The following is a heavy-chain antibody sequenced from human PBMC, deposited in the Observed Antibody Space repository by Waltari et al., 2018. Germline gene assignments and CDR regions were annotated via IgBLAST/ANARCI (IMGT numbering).Heavy chain of an antibody. CDR1: GGFISSYY. Sequence: QVQLQESGPGLVKPSETLSLTCTVSGGFISSYYCSWIRQPPGKGLEWIGYIYYSGSTNYNPSLKSRVTISVDTSKNQFSLKLSSVTAADTAVYYCAREDTAMNYWGQGTLVTVSS. D-gene: IGHD5-18*01. CDR2: IYYSGST. CDR3: AREDTAMNY. J-gene: IGHJ4*02. V-gene: IGHV4-59*01.